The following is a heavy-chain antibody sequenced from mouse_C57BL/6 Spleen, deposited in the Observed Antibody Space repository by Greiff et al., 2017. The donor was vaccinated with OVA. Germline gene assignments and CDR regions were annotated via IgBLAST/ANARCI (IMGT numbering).Heavy chain of an antibody. Sequence: VQLKESGPGMVKPSQSLSLTCTVTGYSITSGYAWHWIRHFPGNKLEWMGYISYSGSTNYNPSLKSRISITHDTSKNHFFLKLNSVTTEDTATYYCARDLHYDYDYWYFDVWGTGTTVTVSS. D-gene: IGHD2-4*01. V-gene: IGHV3-1*01. CDR3: ARDLHYDYDYWYFDV. CDR2: ISYSGST. CDR1: GYSITSGYA. J-gene: IGHJ1*03.